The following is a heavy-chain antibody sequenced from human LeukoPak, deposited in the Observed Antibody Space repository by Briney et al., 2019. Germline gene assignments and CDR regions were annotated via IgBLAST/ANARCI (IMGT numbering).Heavy chain of an antibody. Sequence: GGSLRLSCAASGFTFDDYAMHWVRQAPGKGLEWVAVISYDGSNKYYTDSVKGRFTISRDNSKNTLYLQMNSLRAEDTAVYYCARGRRTMIVVVITPLFDYWGQGTLVTVSS. D-gene: IGHD3-22*01. CDR3: ARGRRTMIVVVITPLFDY. CDR2: ISYDGSNK. V-gene: IGHV3-30*03. CDR1: GFTFDDYA. J-gene: IGHJ4*02.